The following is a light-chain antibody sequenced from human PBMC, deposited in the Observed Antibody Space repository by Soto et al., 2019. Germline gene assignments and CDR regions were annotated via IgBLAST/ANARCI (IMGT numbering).Light chain of an antibody. CDR1: QKVLYSSNNENY. Sequence: DIVMIQSPDSLAVSLGERATINCKSSQKVLYSSNNENYFAWFQQKPGQPPKLLIYWASTRESGVPDRFSGSGSGADFTLTISSLQAEDVAVYYCQQYCTTPRTFGQGTKVEIK. CDR3: QQYCTTPRT. CDR2: WAS. J-gene: IGKJ1*01. V-gene: IGKV4-1*01.